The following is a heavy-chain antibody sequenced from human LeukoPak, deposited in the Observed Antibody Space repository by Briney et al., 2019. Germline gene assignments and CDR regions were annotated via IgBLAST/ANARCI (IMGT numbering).Heavy chain of an antibody. Sequence: ASVKVSCKASGYTFTSCDINWVRQVTGQGLEWMGWMNPNSGNTGYAQKFQGRVTITRNTSISTAYMELSSPRSEDTAVYYCARVTTWGSHPRNFDYWGQGTLVTVSS. V-gene: IGHV1-8*03. CDR3: ARVTTWGSHPRNFDY. D-gene: IGHD7-27*01. CDR2: MNPNSGNT. J-gene: IGHJ4*02. CDR1: GYTFTSCD.